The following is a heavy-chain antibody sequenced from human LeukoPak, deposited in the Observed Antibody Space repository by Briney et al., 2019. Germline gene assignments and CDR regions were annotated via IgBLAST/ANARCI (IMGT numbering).Heavy chain of an antibody. V-gene: IGHV1-69*05. D-gene: IGHD1-7*01. CDR3: ARGGLELRSLDY. CDR1: GGTFSSYA. J-gene: IGHJ4*02. CDR2: IIPIFGTA. Sequence: SVKVSCKASGGTFSSYAISWVRQVPGQGLEWMGGIIPIFGTANYAQKFQGRVTITTDESTSTAYMELSSLRSEDTAVYYCARGGLELRSLDYWGQGTLVTVSS.